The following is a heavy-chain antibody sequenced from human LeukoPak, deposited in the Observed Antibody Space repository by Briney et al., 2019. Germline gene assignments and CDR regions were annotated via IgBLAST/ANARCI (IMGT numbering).Heavy chain of an antibody. CDR3: AKLLGTATRYDY. J-gene: IGHJ4*02. V-gene: IGHV3-7*01. Sequence: GGSLRLSCAPSGFTFSSNWMSWVRQAQGKGLEWVASINPDGSAKHHVDSVKGRFTISRDNAKNSLSLRMDTLRAEDTAVYYCAKLLGTATRYDYWGQGTLVIVSS. CDR2: INPDGSAK. D-gene: IGHD1-1*01. CDR1: GFTFSSNW.